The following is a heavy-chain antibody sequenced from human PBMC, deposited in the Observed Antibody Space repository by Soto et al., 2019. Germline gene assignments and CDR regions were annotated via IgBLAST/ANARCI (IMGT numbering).Heavy chain of an antibody. V-gene: IGHV4-31*03. CDR2: IYYSGST. CDR3: ARVFNDFWSGYYTGHYYYMEV. D-gene: IGHD3-3*01. CDR1: GGSISSGGYY. Sequence: LSLTCTVSGGSISSGGYYWSWIRQHPGKGLEWIGYIYYSGSTYYNPSLKSRVTISVDTSKNQFSLKLSSVTAADTAVYYCARVFNDFWSGYYTGHYYYMEVWGKGTTVTVSS. J-gene: IGHJ6*03.